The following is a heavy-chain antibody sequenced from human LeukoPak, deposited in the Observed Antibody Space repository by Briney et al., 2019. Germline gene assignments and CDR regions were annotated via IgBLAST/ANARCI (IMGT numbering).Heavy chain of an antibody. D-gene: IGHD3-10*01. CDR1: GFTFSDYY. CDR2: TSSSGSTI. J-gene: IGHJ5*02. CDR3: ARDTFGEFNNWFDP. Sequence: GGSLRPSCAASGFTFSDYYMSWIRQAPGKGLEWVSYTSSSGSTIYYADSVKGRFTISRDNAKNSLYLQMNSLRAEDTAVYYCARDTFGEFNNWFDPWGQGTLVTVSS. V-gene: IGHV3-11*01.